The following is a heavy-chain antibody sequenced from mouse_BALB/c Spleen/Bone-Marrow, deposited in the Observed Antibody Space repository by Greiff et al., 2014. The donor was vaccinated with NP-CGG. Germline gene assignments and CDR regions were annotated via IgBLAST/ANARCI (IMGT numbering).Heavy chain of an antibody. CDR1: GFTFSSYA. CDR2: ISSGGTYT. V-gene: IGHV5-9-3*01. J-gene: IGHJ4*01. CDR3: TRSVGEYSLDY. Sequence: EVQLEESGGGLVKPGGSLKLSCAASGFTFSSYAMSWVRQTPEKRLEWVATISSGGTYTYFPDSVKGRFTISRDNAKNTLYLQMSSLRSEDTAMFYCTRSVGEYSLDYWGQGTSVTVSS.